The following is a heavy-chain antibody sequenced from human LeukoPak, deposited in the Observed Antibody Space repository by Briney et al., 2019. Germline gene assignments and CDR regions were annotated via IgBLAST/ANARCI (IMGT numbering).Heavy chain of an antibody. CDR1: GYSFTSYW. V-gene: IGHV5-51*01. J-gene: IGHJ4*02. CDR2: IYPGDSDT. CDR3: ARREIQLWAIDY. Sequence: GESLKISCQGSGYSFTSYWIGWVRQLPGKGLEWMGIIYPGDSDTTYSPSFQGQVTISADKSISTAYLQWSSLKASDTAMYYCARREIQLWAIDYWGQGTLVTVSS. D-gene: IGHD5-18*01.